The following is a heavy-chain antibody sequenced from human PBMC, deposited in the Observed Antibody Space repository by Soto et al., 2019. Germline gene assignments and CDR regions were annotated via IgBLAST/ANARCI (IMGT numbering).Heavy chain of an antibody. CDR1: GYTFTSYD. J-gene: IGHJ6*02. Sequence: GASVKVSCKASGYTFTSYDINWVRQATGQGLEWMGWMNPNSGNTGYAQKFQGRVTMTRNTSISTAYMELSSLRSEDTAVYYCARNTMVRGVITYYYYGMDVWGQGTTVTVSS. D-gene: IGHD3-10*01. V-gene: IGHV1-8*01. CDR3: ARNTMVRGVITYYYYGMDV. CDR2: MNPNSGNT.